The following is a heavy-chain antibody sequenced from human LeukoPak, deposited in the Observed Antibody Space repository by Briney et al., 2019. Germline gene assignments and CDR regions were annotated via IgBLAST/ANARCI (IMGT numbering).Heavy chain of an antibody. CDR2: IIPIFGTA. J-gene: IGHJ4*02. CDR3: ARGRAAAGTPYYFDY. D-gene: IGHD6-13*01. Sequence: SVKVSCKASGGTFISYAISWVRQAPGQGLEWMGGIIPIFGTANYAQKFQGRVTITADESTSTAYMELSSLRSEDTAVYYCARGRAAAGTPYYFDYWGQGTLVTVSS. V-gene: IGHV1-69*13. CDR1: GGTFISYA.